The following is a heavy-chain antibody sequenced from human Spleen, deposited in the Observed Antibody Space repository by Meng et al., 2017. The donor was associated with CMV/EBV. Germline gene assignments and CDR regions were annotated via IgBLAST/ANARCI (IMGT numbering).Heavy chain of an antibody. J-gene: IGHJ4*02. Sequence: VQLREPGPGLVEPSQTLSLTCTFSGGSMGSGNYYWSWIRKSPGKGLEWIGYIHHSGSAYYNPSLKSRVSISVDTSKNQFSLNLNSMTAADTAVYYCASFDHIPRRNYFDYWGQGTLVTVSS. D-gene: IGHD2-21*01. CDR2: IHHSGSA. CDR3: ASFDHIPRRNYFDY. V-gene: IGHV4-30-4*01. CDR1: GGSMGSGNYY.